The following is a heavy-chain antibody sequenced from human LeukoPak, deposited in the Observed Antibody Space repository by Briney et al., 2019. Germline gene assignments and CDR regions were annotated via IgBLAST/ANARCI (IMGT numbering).Heavy chain of an antibody. D-gene: IGHD5-24*01. CDR1: GGSFSGYY. Sequence: SETLSLTCAVYGGSFSGYYWSWIRQPPGKGLEWIGEINHSGSTNYNPSLKSRVTISVDTSKKQFSLKLSSVTAADTAVYYCSRGPASKRWLHRIYMDVWGKGTTVTVSS. CDR3: SRGPASKRWLHRIYMDV. J-gene: IGHJ6*03. CDR2: INHSGST. V-gene: IGHV4-34*01.